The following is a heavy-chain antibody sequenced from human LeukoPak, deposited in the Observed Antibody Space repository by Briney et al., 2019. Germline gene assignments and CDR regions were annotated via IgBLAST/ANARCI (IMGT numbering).Heavy chain of an antibody. CDR3: ARGFNWNDALGYYYYYMDV. CDR1: GYTFTDYA. Sequence: GASVKVSCKASGYTFTDYAMQWVRQAPGQSLEWMGWINAGNGKTRYSEDFQGRVTITRNTSISTAYMELSSLRSEDTAVYYCARGFNWNDALGYYYYYMDVWGKGTTVTVSS. CDR2: INAGNGKT. D-gene: IGHD1-20*01. V-gene: IGHV1-3*03. J-gene: IGHJ6*03.